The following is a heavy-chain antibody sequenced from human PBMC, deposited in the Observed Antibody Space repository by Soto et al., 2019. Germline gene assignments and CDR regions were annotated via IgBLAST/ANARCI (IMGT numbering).Heavy chain of an antibody. J-gene: IGHJ4*02. CDR2: IYNGERT. D-gene: IGHD6-19*01. V-gene: IGHV4-59*01. CDR1: GASIRNFY. CDR3: AQTTGWPGFDY. Sequence: QVHLQELGPGLVKPSETMSLTCTASGASIRNFYWNWVRQFPGKGLEWIGHIYNGERTNYNPSLKSRVTISVDTSKNQFSLKLSSVTVADTAVYYCAQTTGWPGFDYWGQGTLVTVSS.